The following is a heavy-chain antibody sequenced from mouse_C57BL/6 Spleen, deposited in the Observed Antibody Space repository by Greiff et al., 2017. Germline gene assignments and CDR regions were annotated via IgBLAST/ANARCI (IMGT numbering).Heavy chain of an antibody. CDR2: INPSNGGT. Sequence: VQLQQPGTELVKPGASVKLSCKASGYTFTSYWMHWVKQRPGQGLEWIGNINPSNGGTNYNEKFKSKDTLTVDKSSSTAYMQLSSLTYEDSAVXYCARSLYDYDWFAYWGQGTLVTVSA. J-gene: IGHJ3*01. V-gene: IGHV1-53*01. CDR3: ARSLYDYDWFAY. CDR1: GYTFTSYW. D-gene: IGHD2-4*01.